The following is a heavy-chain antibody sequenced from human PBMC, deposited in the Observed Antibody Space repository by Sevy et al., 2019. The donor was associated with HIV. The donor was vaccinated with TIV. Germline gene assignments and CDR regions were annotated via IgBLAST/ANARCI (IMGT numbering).Heavy chain of an antibody. J-gene: IGHJ4*02. V-gene: IGHV3-48*02. CDR3: AREHTGSFPDF. D-gene: IGHD1-26*01. CDR2: ISRASDSM. Sequence: GGSLRLSCAASGFTFRDYPMNWIRQAPGKGLEWLSYISRASDSMYYADSVMGRFTVSRDNAKNSLYLQMDRLSDEETAIYYCAREHTGSFPDFWGRELWSPSPQ. CDR1: GFTFRDYP.